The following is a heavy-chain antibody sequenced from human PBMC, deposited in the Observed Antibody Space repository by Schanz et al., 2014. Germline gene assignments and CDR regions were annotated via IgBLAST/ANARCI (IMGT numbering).Heavy chain of an antibody. D-gene: IGHD6-19*01. CDR1: GYTFTGYY. J-gene: IGHJ2*01. V-gene: IGHV1-2*04. Sequence: QVQLVQSGAEMKKPGASVKVSCKASGYTFTGYYMHWVRQAPGQGLEWMGWINPIGGSTTYAQKFRGWVTMTRDTSISTAYMEVSRLKSDDTAVYYCARLSVAGRPHVNYWYFDLWGRGTLVTVSS. CDR2: INPIGGST. CDR3: ARLSVAGRPHVNYWYFDL.